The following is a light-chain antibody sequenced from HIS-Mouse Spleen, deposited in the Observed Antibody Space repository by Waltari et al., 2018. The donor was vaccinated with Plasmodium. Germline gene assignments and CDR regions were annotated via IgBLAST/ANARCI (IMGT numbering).Light chain of an antibody. CDR2: QDS. J-gene: IGLJ3*02. CDR3: QAWDSSTWV. V-gene: IGLV3-1*01. Sequence: SYELTQPPSVSVSPGQTASITCSGDNSGDKYACWYQQKPGQSPVLGIYQDSKRPSGIPERFSGSNAGNTATLTISGTQAMDEADYYCQAWDSSTWVFGGGTKLTVL. CDR1: NSGDKY.